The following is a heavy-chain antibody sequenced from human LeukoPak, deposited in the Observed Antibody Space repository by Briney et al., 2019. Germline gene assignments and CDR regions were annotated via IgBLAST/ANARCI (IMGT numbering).Heavy chain of an antibody. J-gene: IGHJ4*02. Sequence: PSETLSLTCTVSGGSISSSSYYWGWIRQPPGKGLEWIGSIYYSGSTCYNPSLKSRVTISVDTSKNQFSLKLSSVTAADTAVYYCARTDDYFDYWGQGTLVTVSS. CDR3: ARTDDYFDY. CDR2: IYYSGST. CDR1: GGSISSSSYY. V-gene: IGHV4-39*07.